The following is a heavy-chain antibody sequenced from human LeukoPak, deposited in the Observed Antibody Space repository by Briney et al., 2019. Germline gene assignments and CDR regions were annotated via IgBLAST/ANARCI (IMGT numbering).Heavy chain of an antibody. J-gene: IGHJ3*02. CDR1: GFTFSSYV. CDR3: ARVVQKDIHDDAFDI. CDR2: ISYAGTNK. Sequence: AGGSLRLSCAASGFTFSSYVMNWVRQAPGKGLEWVAVISYAGTNKYYADSVKGRFTISRDNSKNTLYLQMNSLRAEDTAVYYCARVVQKDIHDDAFDIWGQGTMVTVSS. D-gene: IGHD2-15*01. V-gene: IGHV3-30*04.